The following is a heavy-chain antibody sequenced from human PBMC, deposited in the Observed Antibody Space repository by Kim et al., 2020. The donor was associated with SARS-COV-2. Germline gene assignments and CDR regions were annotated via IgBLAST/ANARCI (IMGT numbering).Heavy chain of an antibody. CDR3: ARDGVLDSRGKDAFDI. CDR2: IKQDGNQK. Sequence: GGSLRLSCAASGFTFSSYWMTWVRQAPGKGLEWVANIKQDGNQKYYVDSVKGRCTISRDNAKNSLYLQMNSLRAEDTAVYYCARDGVLDSRGKDAFDIWG. CDR1: GFTFSSYW. J-gene: IGHJ3*02. D-gene: IGHD6-13*01. V-gene: IGHV3-7*01.